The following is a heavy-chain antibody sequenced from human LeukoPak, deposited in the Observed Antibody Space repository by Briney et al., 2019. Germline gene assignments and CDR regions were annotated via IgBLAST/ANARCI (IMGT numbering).Heavy chain of an antibody. Sequence: GGSLRLSCAASGFTFSSYAMHWVRQAPGKGLEWVAVISYDGSNKYYADSVKGRFTISRDNSKNTLYLQMNSLRAEDTAVYYCAKAASSVNLYDFWSGYHDYYYYGMDVWGQGTTVTVSS. V-gene: IGHV3-30-3*01. J-gene: IGHJ6*02. CDR3: AKAASSVNLYDFWSGYHDYYYYGMDV. CDR1: GFTFSSYA. D-gene: IGHD3-3*01. CDR2: ISYDGSNK.